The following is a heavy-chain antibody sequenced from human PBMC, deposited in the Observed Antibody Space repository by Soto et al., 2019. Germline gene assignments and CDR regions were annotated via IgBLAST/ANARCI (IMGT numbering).Heavy chain of an antibody. V-gene: IGHV4-59*01. D-gene: IGHD6-13*01. CDR1: GGSISGYY. CDR2: IYYRGST. J-gene: IGHJ6*02. CDR3: SRQQLIPFYYALDV. Sequence: LSLTCNVSGGSISGYYWSWIRQSPGKGLEYIGYIYYRGSTNYNSSLKSRVTMSVDTSRNQFSLKMNSVTAADTAVYYCSRQQLIPFYYALDVWGQGTTVTVSS.